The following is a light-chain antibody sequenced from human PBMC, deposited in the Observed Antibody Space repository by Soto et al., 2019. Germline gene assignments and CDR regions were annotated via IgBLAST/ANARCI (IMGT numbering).Light chain of an antibody. V-gene: IGLV2-14*01. CDR1: SSDVGGYNS. J-gene: IGLJ1*01. Sequence: QSALTQPASVSGSPGQSITISCTGTSSDVGGYNSVSWYQHHPGKAPKLIIFEVSNRPSGVSHRFSASESGNTASLAISGLQNEDEADYYCSSYTGTSYVFGTGTKLTVL. CDR2: EVS. CDR3: SSYTGTSYV.